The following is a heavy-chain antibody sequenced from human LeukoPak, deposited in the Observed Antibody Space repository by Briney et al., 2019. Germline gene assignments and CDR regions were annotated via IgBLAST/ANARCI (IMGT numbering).Heavy chain of an antibody. CDR3: AREHYDILTGYYGLDAFDI. D-gene: IGHD3-9*01. J-gene: IGHJ3*02. Sequence: SVKVSCKASGGTFSSYAISWVRQAPGQGLAWMGRIIPILGIANYAQKFQGRVTITADKSTSTAYMELSSLRSEDTAVYYCAREHYDILTGYYGLDAFDIWGQGTMVTVSS. CDR1: GGTFSSYA. CDR2: IIPILGIA. V-gene: IGHV1-69*04.